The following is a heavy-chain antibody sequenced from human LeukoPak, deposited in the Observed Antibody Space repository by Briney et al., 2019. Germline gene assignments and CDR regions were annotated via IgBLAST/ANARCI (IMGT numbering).Heavy chain of an antibody. J-gene: IGHJ4*02. CDR2: IDPSDSYT. D-gene: IGHD2-2*01. V-gene: IGHV5-10-1*01. CDR1: GYSFTSYW. CDR3: ARRGPSQSTSEYYFDY. Sequence: GESLNISCKGSGYSFTSYWISWVRQMPGKGLEWMGRIDPSDSYTNYSPSFQGHVTILADKSISTAYLQWSSLKASDTAMYYCARRGPSQSTSEYYFDYWGQGTLVTVSS.